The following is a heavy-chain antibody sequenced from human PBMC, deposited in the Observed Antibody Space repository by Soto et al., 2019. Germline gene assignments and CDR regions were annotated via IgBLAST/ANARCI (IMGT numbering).Heavy chain of an antibody. CDR2: IIPIFGTA. Sequence: QVQLVQSGAEVKKPGSSVKVSCKASGGTFSSYAISWVRQAPGQGLEWMGGIIPIFGTANYAQKFQGRVTITADESTSTAYMELSSLRSEDTAVYYCARGGSYYDFWSGYYPSFIDYWGQGTLVTVSS. D-gene: IGHD3-3*01. CDR3: ARGGSYYDFWSGYYPSFIDY. J-gene: IGHJ4*02. CDR1: GGTFSSYA. V-gene: IGHV1-69*01.